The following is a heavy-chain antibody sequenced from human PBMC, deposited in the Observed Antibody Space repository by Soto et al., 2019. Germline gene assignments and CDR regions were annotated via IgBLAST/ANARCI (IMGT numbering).Heavy chain of an antibody. CDR1: GFTFSSYS. CDR2: ISSSSSTI. V-gene: IGHV3-48*02. Sequence: RLSCAASGFTFSSYSMNWVRQAPGKGLEWVSYISSSSSTIYYADTVKGRFTISRDNAKNSLYLRMKSLRHEDTDVYYCAREWGTLAAAGTNYYYYGMDVWGQGTTVTVSS. J-gene: IGHJ6*02. D-gene: IGHD6-13*01. CDR3: AREWGTLAAAGTNYYYYGMDV.